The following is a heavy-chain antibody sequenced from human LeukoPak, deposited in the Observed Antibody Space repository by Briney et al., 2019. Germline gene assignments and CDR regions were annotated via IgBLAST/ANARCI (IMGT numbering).Heavy chain of an antibody. CDR1: GGSMTTHH. CDR3: TAIKRGDIFGYFDF. J-gene: IGHJ4*02. V-gene: IGHV4-59*11. D-gene: IGHD5-18*01. CDR2: VFDSGRT. Sequence: SETLSLTCAVSGGSMTTHHWNWIRQTPGKGLEWIGYVFDSGRTKVNPSLTSRVTLSTDTSKNQLSLRLSSVTAADTAVYYCTAIKRGDIFGYFDFWGQGILVTVSS.